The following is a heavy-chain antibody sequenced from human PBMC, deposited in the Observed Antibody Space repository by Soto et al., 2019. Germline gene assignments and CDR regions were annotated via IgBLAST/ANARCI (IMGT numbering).Heavy chain of an antibody. CDR1: GGSVSSGSYY. CDR3: AREITNDFWSGPGGNWFDP. V-gene: IGHV4-61*01. J-gene: IGHJ5*02. D-gene: IGHD3-3*01. Sequence: SETLSLTCTVSGGSVSSGSYYWSWIRQPPGKGLEWIGYIYYSGSTNYNPSLKSRVTISVDPSKNQFSLKLSSVPAADTAVYYCAREITNDFWSGPGGNWFDPWGQGTLVTVSS. CDR2: IYYSGST.